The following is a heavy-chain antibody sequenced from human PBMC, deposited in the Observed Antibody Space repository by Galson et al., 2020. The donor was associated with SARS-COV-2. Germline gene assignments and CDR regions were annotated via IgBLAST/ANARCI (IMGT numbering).Heavy chain of an antibody. V-gene: IGHV4-34*01. D-gene: IGHD3-22*01. CDR2: INHSGST. J-gene: IGHJ4*02. CDR3: ARGWYYYDSSGHNFDY. CDR1: GGSFSGYY. Sequence: SETLSLTCAVYGGSFSGYYWSWIRQPPGKGLEWIGEINHSGSTNYNPSLKSRVTISVDTSKNQFSLKLSSVTAADTAVYYCARGWYYYDSSGHNFDYWGQGTLVTVSS.